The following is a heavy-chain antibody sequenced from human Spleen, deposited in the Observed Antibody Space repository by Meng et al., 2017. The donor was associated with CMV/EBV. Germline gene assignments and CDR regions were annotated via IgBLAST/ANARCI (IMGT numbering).Heavy chain of an antibody. CDR3: VIGDPFDS. Sequence: GESLKISCGASGFTLSPYIMNWVRQSPGKGLEWVSSISSSSSFIDYADSVKGRFTISRDNAKNSLYLQMNSLRVEDTAVYYCVIGDPFDSWGQGTLVTVSS. V-gene: IGHV3-21*01. J-gene: IGHJ4*02. CDR2: ISSSSSFI. D-gene: IGHD3-16*01. CDR1: GFTLSPYI.